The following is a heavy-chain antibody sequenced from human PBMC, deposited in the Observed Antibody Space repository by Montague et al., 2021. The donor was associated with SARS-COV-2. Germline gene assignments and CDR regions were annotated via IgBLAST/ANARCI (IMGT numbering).Heavy chain of an antibody. D-gene: IGHD6-13*01. V-gene: IGHV3-30*04. CDR3: AKEQYSSSWSDFDY. CDR2: ISYDGSKK. J-gene: IGHJ4*02. Sequence: SLRLSCAASGFTFSTYPMHWVRRAPGKGLEWLVVISYDGSKKDYADSVKGRFTISRDNSENMLYLQMNSLRAEDTAVYYCAKEQYSSSWSDFDYWGQGTVVAGSS. CDR1: GFTFSTYP.